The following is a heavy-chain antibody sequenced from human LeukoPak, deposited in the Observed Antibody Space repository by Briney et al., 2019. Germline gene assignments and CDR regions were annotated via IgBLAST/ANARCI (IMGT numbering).Heavy chain of an antibody. V-gene: IGHV1-8*01. CDR2: MNPNSGNT. Sequence: ASVKVSCKASGYTFTSYDINWVRQATGQGLEWMGWMNPNSGNTGYAQKFQGRVTMTRNTSISTAYMELSSLRSEDTAVYYCARGGGGYYYDSSGTFDYWGQGTLVTVSS. D-gene: IGHD3-22*01. CDR3: ARGGGGYYYDSSGTFDY. J-gene: IGHJ4*02. CDR1: GYTFTSYD.